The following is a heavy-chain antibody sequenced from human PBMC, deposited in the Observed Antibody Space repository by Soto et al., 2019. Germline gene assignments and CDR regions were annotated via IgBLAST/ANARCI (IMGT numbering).Heavy chain of an antibody. CDR2: ISGSGVST. Sequence: GGSLRLSCAASGFTFSSYAMSWVRQAPGKGLEWVSAISGSGVSTYYADSVKGRFTISRDNSKNTLYLQMNSLRAEDTAIYYCAKDSQRWLQEFDYWGQGTLVTVSS. CDR1: GFTFSSYA. CDR3: AKDSQRWLQEFDY. J-gene: IGHJ4*02. V-gene: IGHV3-23*01. D-gene: IGHD5-12*01.